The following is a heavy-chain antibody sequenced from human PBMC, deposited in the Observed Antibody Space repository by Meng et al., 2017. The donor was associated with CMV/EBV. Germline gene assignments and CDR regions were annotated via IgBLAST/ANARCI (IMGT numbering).Heavy chain of an antibody. CDR3: ARDHMVGSSWYQPPIYYYYGMDV. CDR2: ISSSGSTI. J-gene: IGHJ6*02. D-gene: IGHD6-13*01. V-gene: IGHV3-11*01. Sequence: GGSLRLSCAASGFTFSDYYMSWIRQAPGKGLEWVSYISSSGSTIHYADSVKGRFTISRDNAKNSLYLQMNSLRAEDTAVYYCARDHMVGSSWYQPPIYYYYGMDVWGQGTTVTVSS. CDR1: GFTFSDYY.